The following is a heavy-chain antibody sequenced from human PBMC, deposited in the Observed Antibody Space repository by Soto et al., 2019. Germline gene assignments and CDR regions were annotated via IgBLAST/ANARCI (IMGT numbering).Heavy chain of an antibody. Sequence: QVQLVESGGGVVQPGRSLRLSCAASGFTFSSYGMHWVRQAPGKGLEWVAVISYDGSNKYYADSVKGRFTISRDNSKNXXYLQMNSLRAEDTAVYYCANAGGEGYTGERGGIDYWGQGTLVTVSS. CDR2: ISYDGSNK. CDR1: GFTFSSYG. V-gene: IGHV3-30*18. D-gene: IGHD3-10*01. J-gene: IGHJ4*02. CDR3: ANAGGEGYTGERGGIDY.